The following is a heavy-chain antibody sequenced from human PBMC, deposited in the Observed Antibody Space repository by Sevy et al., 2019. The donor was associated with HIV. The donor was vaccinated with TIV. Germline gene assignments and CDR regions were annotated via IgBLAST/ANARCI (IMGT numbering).Heavy chain of an antibody. V-gene: IGHV3-30-3*01. CDR2: ISYDGSNK. D-gene: IGHD2-15*01. CDR3: ARGSAGDSELGY. CDR1: GFTFSTYN. J-gene: IGHJ4*02. Sequence: GGSLRLSYAASGFTFSTYNIHWVRQAPGKGLEWVAVISYDGSNKYYADSVKGRFTISRDNSKNTLYLQMNSLRGNDTALYFCARGSAGDSELGYWGQGTLVTVSS.